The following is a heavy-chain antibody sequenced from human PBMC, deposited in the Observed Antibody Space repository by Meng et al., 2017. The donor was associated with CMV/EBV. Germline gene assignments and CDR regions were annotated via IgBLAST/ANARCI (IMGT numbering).Heavy chain of an antibody. CDR3: ASLSSSPGEIYYYYYGMDV. V-gene: IGHV1-69*05. J-gene: IGHJ6*02. Sequence: SVKVSCKASGGTFSSYAISWVRQAPGQGLEWMGGIIPIFGTANYAQKFQGRVTTTTDESTSTAYMELSSLRSEDTAVYYCASLSSSPGEIYYYYYGMDVWGQGTTVTVSS. CDR1: GGTFSSYA. CDR2: IIPIFGTA. D-gene: IGHD6-6*01.